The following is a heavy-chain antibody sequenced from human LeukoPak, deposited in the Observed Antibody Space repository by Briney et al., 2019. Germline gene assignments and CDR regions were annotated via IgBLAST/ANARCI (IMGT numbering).Heavy chain of an antibody. CDR2: IGSAGDT. D-gene: IGHD3-9*01. J-gene: IGHJ4*02. CDR3: ARGNILTGYSY. CDR1: GFTFSSYD. Sequence: EGSLRLSCVASGFTFSSYDMHWVRQATGEGLEWVSAIGSAGDTYYSGSVKGRFTISRENAKNSLSLHMNSLGAGDTAVYYCARGNILTGYSYWGQGTLVTVSS. V-gene: IGHV3-13*01.